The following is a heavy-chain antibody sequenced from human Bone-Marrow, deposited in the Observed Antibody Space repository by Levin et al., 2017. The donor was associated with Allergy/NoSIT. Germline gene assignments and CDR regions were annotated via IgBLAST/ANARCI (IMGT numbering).Heavy chain of an antibody. V-gene: IGHV4-38-2*02. CDR3: ARWNNYGDHPQHYFFDS. Sequence: SETLSLTCTVSGYSINTGYYWGWIRQAPGKGLEWIATTYHSGSTYYNSPLKSRVTISLDTSKNELSLGLTSMTAADTGVYYCARWNNYGDHPQHYFFDSWGQGALVTVSS. CDR2: TYHSGST. D-gene: IGHD4-17*01. CDR1: GYSINTGYY. J-gene: IGHJ4*02.